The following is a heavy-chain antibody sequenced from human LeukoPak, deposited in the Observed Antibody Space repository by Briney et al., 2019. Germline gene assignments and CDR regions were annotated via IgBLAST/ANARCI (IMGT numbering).Heavy chain of an antibody. CDR1: GFTFSSYA. V-gene: IGHV3-23*01. J-gene: IGHJ4*02. D-gene: IGHD4-17*01. CDR3: ARPLYGDHVYDC. CDR2: LSGRGGST. Sequence: RGSLRLSCAASGFTFSSYAMSWVRQAPGKGLEWVSGLSGRGGSTYYADSVKGRFTISRDNSKNTLYLQMNSLRAEDTALYYCARPLYGDHVYDCWGQGTLVTVSS.